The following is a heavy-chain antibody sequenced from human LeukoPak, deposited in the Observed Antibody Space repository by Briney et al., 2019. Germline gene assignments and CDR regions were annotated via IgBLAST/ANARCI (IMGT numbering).Heavy chain of an antibody. V-gene: IGHV1-2*02. CDR3: ARSIAARGANDY. J-gene: IGHJ4*02. D-gene: IGHD6-6*01. CDR2: INPNSGGT. CDR1: GYTFTGYY. Sequence: ASVTVSCKASGYTFTGYYMHWVRQAPGQGLEWMGWINPNSGGTNYAQKFQGRVTMTRDTSISTAYMELSRLRSDDTAVYYCARSIAARGANDYWGQGTLVTVSS.